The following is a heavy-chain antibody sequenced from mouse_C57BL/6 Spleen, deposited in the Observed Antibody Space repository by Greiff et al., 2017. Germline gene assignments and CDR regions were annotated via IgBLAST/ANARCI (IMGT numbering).Heavy chain of an antibody. CDR1: GYTFTSYW. CDR3: ARSGNYVAWLEY. Sequence: QVQLQQPGAELVKPGASVKMSCKASGYTFTSYWITWVKQRPGQGLEWIGDIYPGSGGTNYNEKFKSKATLTADTSSSTADMQLSSLTSEASAVYYCARSGNYVAWLEYWGQGTLVTVSA. CDR2: IYPGSGGT. V-gene: IGHV1-55*01. D-gene: IGHD2-1*01. J-gene: IGHJ3*01.